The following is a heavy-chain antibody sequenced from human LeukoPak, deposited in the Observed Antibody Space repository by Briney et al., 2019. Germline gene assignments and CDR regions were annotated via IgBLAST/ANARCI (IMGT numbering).Heavy chain of an antibody. CDR1: GYIFITYY. J-gene: IGHJ5*02. CDR3: ARLSSHYGDYKVDP. Sequence: GASVKVSCKASGYIFITYYIHWVRQAPGQGLERMGIINPSVGTTTYAQKFQGRVSMTRDMSTNTVYMELSSLRSEDTAVYYCARLSSHYGDYKVDPWGQGTLVTVSS. D-gene: IGHD4-17*01. CDR2: INPSVGTT. V-gene: IGHV1-46*01.